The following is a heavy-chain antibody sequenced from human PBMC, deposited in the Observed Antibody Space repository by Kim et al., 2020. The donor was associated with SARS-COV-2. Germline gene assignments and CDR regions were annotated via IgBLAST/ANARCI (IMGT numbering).Heavy chain of an antibody. CDR3: ARWTCGGDCYYYYYGMDV. J-gene: IGHJ6*02. V-gene: IGHV3-53*01. CDR2: IYIGGGT. D-gene: IGHD2-21*02. Sequence: GGSLRLSCTASGFTVSTNYMSWVRQAPRKGLEWVSVIYIGGGTKYADSVKGRFTISRDTPKNTVYLQMNGLRADDTAVYYCARWTCGGDCYYYYYGMDVWGQGTTVTVSS. CDR1: GFTVSTNY.